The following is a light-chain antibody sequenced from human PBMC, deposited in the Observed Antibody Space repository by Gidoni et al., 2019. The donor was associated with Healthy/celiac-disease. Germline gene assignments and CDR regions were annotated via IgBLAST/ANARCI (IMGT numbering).Light chain of an antibody. Sequence: EIVLMQSPATLYVSPGERATLSCRASQSLSGHLAWFQQKLGQAPRLLIYDATTRATGTLARFSGSLSGTEYTLAITALQSEDFAIYFCQQYHGWPPWTFGQGTKVEVK. CDR1: QSLSGH. J-gene: IGKJ1*01. CDR2: DAT. V-gene: IGKV3-15*01. CDR3: QQYHGWPPWT.